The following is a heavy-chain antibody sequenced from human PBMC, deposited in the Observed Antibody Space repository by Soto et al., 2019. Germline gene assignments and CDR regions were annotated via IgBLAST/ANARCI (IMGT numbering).Heavy chain of an antibody. CDR3: ARVSGIYYYGMDV. CDR2: INHSGST. J-gene: IGHJ6*02. V-gene: IGHV4-34*01. CDR1: GGSFSGYY. Sequence: PSETLSLTCAVYGGSFSGYYWNWIRQPPGKGLEWIGEINHSGSTNYNPSLKNRVTISVDTSKNQFSLKLSSVTAADTAVYYCARVSGIYYYGMDVWGQGTTVTVSS. D-gene: IGHD3-10*01.